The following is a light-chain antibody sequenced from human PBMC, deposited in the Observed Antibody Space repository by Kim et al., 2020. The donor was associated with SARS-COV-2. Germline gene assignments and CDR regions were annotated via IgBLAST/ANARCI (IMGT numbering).Light chain of an antibody. J-gene: IGLJ3*02. Sequence: SSELTQDPAVSVALGQTVRITCQGDSLIKYYATWYQQKPGQAPVLLIYGKNNRPSGIPDRFSGSSSGNTASLTITGAQAEDEADYYCNSRDSSGNHLVFGGGTKLTVL. CDR1: SLIKYY. CDR2: GKN. CDR3: NSRDSSGNHLV. V-gene: IGLV3-19*01.